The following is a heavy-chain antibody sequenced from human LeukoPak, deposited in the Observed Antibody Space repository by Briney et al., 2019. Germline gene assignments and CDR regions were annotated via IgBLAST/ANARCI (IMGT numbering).Heavy chain of an antibody. V-gene: IGHV3-74*01. Sequence: GGSLRLSCAASGFTFSSYWMHWVRQAPGEGLVWVSRINSDGSSTSYADSVKGRFTISRDNAKNTLYLQMNSLRAEDTAVYYCARGFVVAGKVLDYYYGMDVWGQGTTVTVSS. CDR1: GFTFSSYW. CDR3: ARGFVVAGKVLDYYYGMDV. D-gene: IGHD6-19*01. J-gene: IGHJ6*02. CDR2: INSDGSST.